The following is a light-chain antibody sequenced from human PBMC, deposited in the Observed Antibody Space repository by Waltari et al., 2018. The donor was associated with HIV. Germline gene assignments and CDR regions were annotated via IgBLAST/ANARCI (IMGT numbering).Light chain of an antibody. CDR3: QQNSHSPGS. J-gene: IGKJ4*01. CDR1: QNVDNH. CDR2: GAS. V-gene: IGKV1-39*01. Sequence: DIQMTQSPGSLSAYLGDRVTITCRASQNVDNHVNWYQQKPGRAPNLLVYGASHLQRGVPSRFNASGSGTNFNLIINTLQPEDFATYYCQQNSHSPGSFGRGTTV.